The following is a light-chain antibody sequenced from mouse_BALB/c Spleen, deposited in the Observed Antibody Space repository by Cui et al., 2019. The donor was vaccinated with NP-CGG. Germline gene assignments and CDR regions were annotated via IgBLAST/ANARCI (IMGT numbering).Light chain of an antibody. Sequence: HAVVTPESALPTSPGDTVTLTCRSSTGAVTTSNYANWVQEKPDHLFTGLIGGTNNRAPGVPARFSGSLIGDKAALTITGAQTEDEAIYFCALWYSNHWVFGGGTKLTVL. CDR3: ALWYSNHWV. V-gene: IGLV1*01. J-gene: IGLJ1*01. CDR1: TGAVTTSNY. CDR2: GTN.